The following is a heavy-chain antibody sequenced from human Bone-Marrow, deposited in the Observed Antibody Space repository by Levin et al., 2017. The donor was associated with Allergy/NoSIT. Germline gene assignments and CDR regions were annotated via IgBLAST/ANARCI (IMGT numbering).Heavy chain of an antibody. CDR2: ISGSSGDT. CDR1: GVTFSSYA. D-gene: IGHD3-3*01. V-gene: IGHV3-23*01. Sequence: LSLTCAVSGVTFSSYAMNWVRQAPGRGLEWVSAISGSSGDTHYADSVKGRFTISRDNSMNILYLQMNSLKAEDTAVYYCAKGSVLGVAAIKMDWFDPWGQGTLVTVSS. CDR3: AKGSVLGVAAIKMDWFDP. J-gene: IGHJ5*02.